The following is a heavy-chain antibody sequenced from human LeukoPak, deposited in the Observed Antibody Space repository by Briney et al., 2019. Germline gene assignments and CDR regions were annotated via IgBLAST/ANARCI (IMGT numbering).Heavy chain of an antibody. Sequence: ASVKVSCKASGYTFTGYYMQWVRQAPGQGLEWMGRINPNSGGTNYAQKFQGRVTMTRDTSISTAYMELSRLRSDDTAVYYCARDWSGGSCDYWGQGTLVTVSS. V-gene: IGHV1-2*06. CDR2: INPNSGGT. CDR3: ARDWSGGSCDY. D-gene: IGHD2-15*01. J-gene: IGHJ4*02. CDR1: GYTFTGYY.